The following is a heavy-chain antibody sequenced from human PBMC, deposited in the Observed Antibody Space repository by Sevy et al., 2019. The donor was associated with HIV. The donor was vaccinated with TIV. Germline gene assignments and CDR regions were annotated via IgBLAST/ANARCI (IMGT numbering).Heavy chain of an antibody. J-gene: IGHJ6*03. D-gene: IGHD6-13*01. CDR2: ISGSSGST. CDR3: AKGHGSSWYDSSYYYMDV. V-gene: IGHV3-23*01. Sequence: GGSLRLSCAASGFAFSSYAMSWVRQAPGKGLEWVSGISGSSGSTYYADSVKGRFTISRDNSKNTLYLQMNSLRAEDTAVYYCAKGHGSSWYDSSYYYMDVWGNGTTVTVSS. CDR1: GFAFSSYA.